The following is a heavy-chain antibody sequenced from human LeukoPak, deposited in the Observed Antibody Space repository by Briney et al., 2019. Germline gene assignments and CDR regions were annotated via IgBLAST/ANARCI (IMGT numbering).Heavy chain of an antibody. Sequence: SETLSLTCSVSSGSINSYYWTWIRQSPGKGLEWIGYIYYNGSTNYSPSLKSRVAISVDTSKNQFSLNLISVTAADTAVYYCARRMDYWGQGTLVTVSS. CDR3: ARRMDY. CDR2: IYYNGST. J-gene: IGHJ4*02. D-gene: IGHD2/OR15-2a*01. V-gene: IGHV4-59*01. CDR1: SGSINSYY.